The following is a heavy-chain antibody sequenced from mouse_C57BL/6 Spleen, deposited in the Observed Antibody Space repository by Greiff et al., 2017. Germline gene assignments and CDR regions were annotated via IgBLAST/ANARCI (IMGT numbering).Heavy chain of an antibody. CDR3: ARGIYYDYDVPFAY. D-gene: IGHD2-4*01. CDR2: ISSGSSTI. Sequence: EVKLVESGGGLVKPGGSLKLSCAASGFTFSDYGMHWVRQAPEKGLEWVAYISSGSSTIYYADTVKGRFTISRDNAKNTLFLQMTSLRSEDTAMYYCARGIYYDYDVPFAYWGQGTLVTVSA. CDR1: GFTFSDYG. V-gene: IGHV5-17*01. J-gene: IGHJ3*01.